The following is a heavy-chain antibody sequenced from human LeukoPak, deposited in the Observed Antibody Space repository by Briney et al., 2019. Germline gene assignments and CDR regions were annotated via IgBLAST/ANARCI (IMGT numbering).Heavy chain of an antibody. CDR2: IYYSGST. CDR1: GGSISSSNYY. V-gene: IGHV4-39*07. D-gene: IGHD4-23*01. CDR3: ATSVGFGTVVTPRDDAFDI. J-gene: IGHJ3*02. Sequence: SETLSLTCTVSGGSISSSNYYWGWIRQPPGKGLEWIGNIYYSGSTYYNPSLKSRVTISVNTSKNQFSLKLSSVTAADTAVYYCATSVGFGTVVTPRDDAFDIWGQGTMVTVSS.